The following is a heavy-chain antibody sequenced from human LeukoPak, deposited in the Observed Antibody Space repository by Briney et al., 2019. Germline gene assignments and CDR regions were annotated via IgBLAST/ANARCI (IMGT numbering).Heavy chain of an antibody. CDR3: AKGEVAGPMNFDY. D-gene: IGHD6-19*01. CDR2: IWYDGSNK. CDR1: GFTFSSYG. Sequence: PGGSLRLSCAASGFTFSSYGMHWVRQAPGKGLEWVAVIWYDGSNKYYADSVKGRFTISRDNSKNTLYLQMNSLRAEDTAVYYCAKGEVAGPMNFDYWGQGTLVTVSS. J-gene: IGHJ4*02. V-gene: IGHV3-33*06.